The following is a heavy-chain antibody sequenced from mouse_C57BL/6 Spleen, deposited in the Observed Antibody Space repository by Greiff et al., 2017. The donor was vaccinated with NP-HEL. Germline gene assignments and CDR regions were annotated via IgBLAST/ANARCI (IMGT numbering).Heavy chain of an antibody. CDR1: GFSFTSYG. J-gene: IGHJ1*03. Sequence: QVQLQQSGPGLVQPSQSLSITCTVSGFSFTSYGVHWVRQSPGKGLEWLGVIRSGGSTDYNAAFISRLSISKDNSKSQVFLKMNSLQADDTAIYYCARTLDYYGSSYGYFDVWGTGTTVTVSS. D-gene: IGHD1-1*01. CDR3: ARTLDYYGSSYGYFDV. V-gene: IGHV2-2*01. CDR2: IRSGGST.